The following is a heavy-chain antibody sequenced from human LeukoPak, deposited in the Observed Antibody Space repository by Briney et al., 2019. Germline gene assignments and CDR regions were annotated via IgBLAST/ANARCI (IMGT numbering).Heavy chain of an antibody. CDR1: GFTVSSNY. D-gene: IGHD5/OR15-5a*01. CDR2: IYSGGST. V-gene: IGHV3-66*01. Sequence: SGGSLRLSCAASGFTVSSNYMTWVRQAPGKGLEWVSVIYSGGSTEYADSVKGRFTISRDNSKNTLYLQMNSLRAEDTAVYYCARDFYDDAFDFWGQGTMVTVSS. CDR3: ARDFYDDAFDF. J-gene: IGHJ3*01.